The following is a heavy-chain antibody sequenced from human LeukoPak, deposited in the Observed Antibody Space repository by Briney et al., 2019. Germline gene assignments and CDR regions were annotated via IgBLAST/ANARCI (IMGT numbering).Heavy chain of an antibody. J-gene: IGHJ4*02. Sequence: PAGSLRFSCAASGFTFSYYYMTWIRQAPGKGVEWVSSISSSSSYIYYADSVKGRFTISRDNAKNSLYLQMNSLRAEDTAVYYCARAYGYSSSWGQGTLVTVSS. V-gene: IGHV3-21*01. CDR2: ISSSSSYI. D-gene: IGHD6-13*01. CDR1: GFTFSYYY. CDR3: ARAYGYSSS.